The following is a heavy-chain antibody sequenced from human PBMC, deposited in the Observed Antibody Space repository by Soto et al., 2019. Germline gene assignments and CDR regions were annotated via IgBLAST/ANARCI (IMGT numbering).Heavy chain of an antibody. D-gene: IGHD3-10*01. J-gene: IGHJ1*01. CDR2: ISGSDGKT. V-gene: IGHV3-23*01. CDR3: ARWSYLDN. Sequence: GGSLRLSCAASGFSFGSYALSWVRQAPGKGLEWVSTISGSDGKTFYADSVKGRFSISRDTSQSTLYLQMNSLRADDTAIYYCARWSYLDNWGQGTGGTVS. CDR1: GFSFGSYA.